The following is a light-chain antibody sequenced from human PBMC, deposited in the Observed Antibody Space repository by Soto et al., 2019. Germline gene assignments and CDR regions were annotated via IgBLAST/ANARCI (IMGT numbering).Light chain of an antibody. CDR1: QSISSW. Sequence: DIQMTQSPSTLSASVGDRVTITCRASQSISSWLAWYQQKPGKAPKLLIYKASSLESGVPSRFSGSGSGTEFTLTISSLQPDDFATCYCQQYNSYRPFGQGTKVEIK. CDR3: QQYNSYRP. V-gene: IGKV1-5*03. J-gene: IGKJ1*01. CDR2: KAS.